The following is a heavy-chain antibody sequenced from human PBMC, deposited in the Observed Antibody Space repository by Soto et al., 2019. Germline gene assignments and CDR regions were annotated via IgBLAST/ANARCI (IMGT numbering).Heavy chain of an antibody. J-gene: IGHJ4*02. CDR3: ARGDPLREAAAGSLIDY. V-gene: IGHV3-21*01. CDR2: ISSSSSYI. D-gene: IGHD6-13*01. CDR1: GFTFSSYS. Sequence: EVQLVESGGGLVKPGGSLRLSCAASGFTFSSYSMNWVRQAPGKGLEWVSSISSSSSYIYYADSVKGRFTIPRDNAKNSLYLQMNSLRAEDTAVYYCARGDPLREAAAGSLIDYWGQGTLVTVSS.